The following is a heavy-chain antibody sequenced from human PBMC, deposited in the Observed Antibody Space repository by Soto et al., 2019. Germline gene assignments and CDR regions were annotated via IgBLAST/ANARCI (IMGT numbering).Heavy chain of an antibody. D-gene: IGHD6-13*01. CDR1: GFSLTTSGVG. CDR3: AHIMSWGYNSSWYGFYYDY. CDR2: IYWDDDR. Sequence: QITLKESGRXLVKPTQTLTLTCTLSGFSLTTSGVGVGWIRQPPGKALEWLALIYWDDDRRYSPSLKSRLTITKDTSKNQVVLTTTNMDPVDTATYFCAHIMSWGYNSSWYGFYYDYWGQGTLVTVSS. J-gene: IGHJ4*02. V-gene: IGHV2-5*02.